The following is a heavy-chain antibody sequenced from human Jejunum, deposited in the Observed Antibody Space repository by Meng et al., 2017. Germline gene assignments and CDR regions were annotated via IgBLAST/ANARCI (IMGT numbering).Heavy chain of an antibody. J-gene: IGHJ4*02. CDR2: IFYDGSKQ. CDR1: GFTFNNYG. CDR3: ARDDDTSGSYSQFNY. D-gene: IGHD3-22*01. V-gene: IGHV3-33*01. Sequence: GESLKISCAASGFTFNNYGFHWVRQAPGKGLEWVAVIFYDGSKQFYADSVRGRFTVSRDSSKSTVHLHMNSLRAEDTAIYFCARDDDTSGSYSQFNYWGQGILVTVSS.